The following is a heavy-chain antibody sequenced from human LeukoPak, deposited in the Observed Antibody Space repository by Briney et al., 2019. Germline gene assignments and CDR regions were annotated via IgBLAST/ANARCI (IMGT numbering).Heavy chain of an antibody. CDR2: TSYDGNNK. V-gene: IGHV3-30-3*01. CDR1: GFTFSSYA. Sequence: PGGSLRLSCAASGFTFSSYAMHWVRQAPGKGLEWVAVTSYDGNNKYYADSVKGRFTISRDNSKNTLYLQMNSLRAEDTAVYYCARGRDYGDYNEYFHHWGQGTLVTVSS. J-gene: IGHJ1*01. CDR3: ARGRDYGDYNEYFHH. D-gene: IGHD4-17*01.